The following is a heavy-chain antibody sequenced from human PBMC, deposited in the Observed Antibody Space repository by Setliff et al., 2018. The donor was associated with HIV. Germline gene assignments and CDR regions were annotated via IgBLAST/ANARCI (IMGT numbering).Heavy chain of an antibody. CDR1: GYSFINYA. V-gene: IGHV7-4-1*02. Sequence: GASVKVSCKGSGYSFINYAINWLRQAPGRGLEWMGWIHTEQGFPMYAQGFTGRFVFSLDPSVNTAYLQINSLTPDDGGVYYCAVVRHAFDIWGQGTVVTVSS. J-gene: IGHJ3*02. D-gene: IGHD3-10*01. CDR2: IHTEQGFP. CDR3: AVVRHAFDI.